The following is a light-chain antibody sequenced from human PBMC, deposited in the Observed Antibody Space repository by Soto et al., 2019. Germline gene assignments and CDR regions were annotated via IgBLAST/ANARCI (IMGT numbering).Light chain of an antibody. V-gene: IGLV2-8*01. CDR3: GSYVGSDKLL. Sequence: QSALTQPPSASGSPGQSVTISCTGTSSDVGGYNYVSWYQQYPGKAPKLMIYEVTKRPSGVPDRFSGSKSGSTASLTVSGLQAEDEADYYCGSYVGSDKLLFGGGTKLPVL. CDR2: EVT. J-gene: IGLJ2*01. CDR1: SSDVGGYNY.